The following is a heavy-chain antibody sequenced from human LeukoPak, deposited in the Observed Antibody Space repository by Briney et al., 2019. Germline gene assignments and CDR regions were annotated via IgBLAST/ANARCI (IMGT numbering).Heavy chain of an antibody. CDR1: GFTFSSYW. CDR3: ARDPDASSSTDY. Sequence: GGSLRLSRAVSGFTFSSYWMSWVRQAPGKGLEWVANIKQDGSEKYYVDSVKGRFTISRDNAKNSLYLQMNSLRAEDTAVYYCARDPDASSSTDYWGQGTLVTVSS. J-gene: IGHJ4*02. CDR2: IKQDGSEK. D-gene: IGHD6-6*01. V-gene: IGHV3-7*01.